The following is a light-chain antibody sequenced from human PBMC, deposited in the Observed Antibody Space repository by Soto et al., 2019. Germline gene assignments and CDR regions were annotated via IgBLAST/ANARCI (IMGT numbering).Light chain of an antibody. CDR1: QSVSSSY. Sequence: EIVLTQSPGTMSLSPGERATLSCRASQSVSSSYLAWYHQKPGQPPSLLIYGPSSRATGIPDRFSGSGSGTAFTLTISRLEPDDFAVYYCQQYGRSPPWTFGQGTKMEIK. CDR2: GPS. CDR3: QQYGRSPPWT. J-gene: IGKJ1*01. V-gene: IGKV3-20*01.